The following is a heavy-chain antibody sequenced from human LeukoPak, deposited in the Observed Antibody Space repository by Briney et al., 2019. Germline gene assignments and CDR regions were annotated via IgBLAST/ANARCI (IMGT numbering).Heavy chain of an antibody. Sequence: ASVKVSCKASGYTFTSYDINWVRQATGQGLEWMGWMNPNSGNTGYAQKFQGRVTMTRDTSISTAYMELSRLRSDDTAVYYCARVLPNSSGYSFDYWGQGTLVTVSS. J-gene: IGHJ4*02. CDR1: GYTFTSYD. D-gene: IGHD3-22*01. CDR2: MNPNSGNT. CDR3: ARVLPNSSGYSFDY. V-gene: IGHV1-8*02.